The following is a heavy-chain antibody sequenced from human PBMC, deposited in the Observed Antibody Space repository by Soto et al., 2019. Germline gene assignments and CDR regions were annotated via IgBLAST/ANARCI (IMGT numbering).Heavy chain of an antibody. V-gene: IGHV4-59*01. CDR1: GGSISSYY. D-gene: IGHD3-10*01. CDR3: ARGYGSGSYYNWFDP. J-gene: IGHJ5*02. CDR2: IYYSGST. Sequence: PSETLSLTCTVSGGSISSYYWSWIRQPPGKRLEWIGYIYYSGSTNYNPSLKSRVTISVDTSKNQFSLKLSSVTAADTAVYYCARGYGSGSYYNWFDPWGQGTLVTVSS.